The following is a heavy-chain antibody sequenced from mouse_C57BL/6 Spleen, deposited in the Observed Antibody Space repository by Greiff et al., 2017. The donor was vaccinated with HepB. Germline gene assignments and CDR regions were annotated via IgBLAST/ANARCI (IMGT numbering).Heavy chain of an antibody. CDR1: GYSITSGYY. CDR3: ARLLRVLGMDY. D-gene: IGHD1-1*01. CDR2: ISYDGSN. Sequence: EVKLMESGPGLVKPSQSLSLTCSVTGYSITSGYYWNWIRQFPGNKLEWMGYISYDGSNNYNPSPKNRISITRDTSKNQFFLKLNSVTTEDTATYYCARLLRVLGMDYWGQGTSVTVSS. V-gene: IGHV3-6*01. J-gene: IGHJ4*01.